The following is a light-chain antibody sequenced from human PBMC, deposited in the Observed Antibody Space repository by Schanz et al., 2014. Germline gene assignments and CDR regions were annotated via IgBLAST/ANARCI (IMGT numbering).Light chain of an antibody. J-gene: IGKJ2*01. CDR2: WAS. CDR1: QSLLYSSNNKNY. Sequence: IVMTQSPASLAVSLGERATINCKPSQSLLYSSNNKNYLAWYQQKPGQPPKLLIYWASTRESGVPDRFSGSGSGTDFTLTISGLQAEDVAVYYCQQYYSTPYTFGQGTKLEIK. CDR3: QQYYSTPYT. V-gene: IGKV4-1*01.